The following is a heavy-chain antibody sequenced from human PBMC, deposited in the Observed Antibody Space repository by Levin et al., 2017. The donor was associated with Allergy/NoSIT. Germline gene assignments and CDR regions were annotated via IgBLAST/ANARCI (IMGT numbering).Heavy chain of an antibody. Sequence: PSETLSLTCTVSGGSISSSGYYWGWIRQPPGKGLEWIGTIYYSGNTYYNPSLKSRVTISVDTSKTQFSLRLSSVTASDTAVYYCARLVPAAMEWGQGTLVTVSS. D-gene: IGHD2-2*01. CDR1: GGSISSSGYY. V-gene: IGHV4-39*01. J-gene: IGHJ4*02. CDR2: IYYSGNT. CDR3: ARLVPAAME.